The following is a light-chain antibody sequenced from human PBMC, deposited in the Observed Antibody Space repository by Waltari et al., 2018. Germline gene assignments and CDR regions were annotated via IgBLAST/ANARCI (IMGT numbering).Light chain of an antibody. J-gene: IGLJ1*01. Sequence: QSLLPQPPSASGTPGQRVTISCSGSSSDIRGNFVYWYQQRPGTAPRLLIYKNNQRPSGVPDQFSASKSGTSASLAISGLRSEDEADYYCASWHDSLSGPVFGTGTRVTVL. CDR2: KNN. CDR3: ASWHDSLSGPV. V-gene: IGLV1-47*01. CDR1: SSDIRGNF.